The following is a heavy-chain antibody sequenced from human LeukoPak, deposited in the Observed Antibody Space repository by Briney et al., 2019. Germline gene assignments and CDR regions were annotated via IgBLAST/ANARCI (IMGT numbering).Heavy chain of an antibody. CDR2: IYSGGST. CDR3: ARDLYSSSYH. D-gene: IGHD6-13*01. V-gene: IGHV3-66*01. J-gene: IGHJ1*01. Sequence: PGGSLRLSCAASGFTVSSNYMSWVRQAPGKGLEWVSVIYSGGSTYYADSVKGRFTISRDNSKNTLYLQMNSLGAEDTAVYYCARDLYSSSYHWGQGTLVTVSS. CDR1: GFTVSSNY.